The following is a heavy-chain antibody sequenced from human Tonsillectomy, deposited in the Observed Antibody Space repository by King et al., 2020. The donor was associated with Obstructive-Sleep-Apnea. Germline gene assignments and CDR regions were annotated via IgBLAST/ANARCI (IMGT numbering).Heavy chain of an antibody. CDR2: IYYNGNY. V-gene: IGHV4-59*01. J-gene: IGHJ4*02. CDR1: GASIIGYH. CDR3: ARDSSSYFHY. Sequence: VQLQESGPGLVKPSETLSLTCAVSGASIIGYHWSWIRQPPGKGLEWFGYIYYNGNYNYNPSLKSRVTMSVDTSKNQFSLEVKSVTAADTAVYYCARDSSSYFHYWGQGALVTVSS.